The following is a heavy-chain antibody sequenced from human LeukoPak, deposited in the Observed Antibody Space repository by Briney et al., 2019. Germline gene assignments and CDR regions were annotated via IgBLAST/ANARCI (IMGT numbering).Heavy chain of an antibody. D-gene: IGHD5-24*01. CDR3: ARDRRWLPHPFDY. V-gene: IGHV3-11*04. Sequence: GGSLRLSCAASGFTFRDYYMSWIRQAPGKGLEWVSYISNSGSTIYYADSVKGRFTISRDNAKNSLYLQMNNLRAEDTAVYYCARDRRWLPHPFDYWGRGTLVTVSS. CDR1: GFTFRDYY. J-gene: IGHJ4*02. CDR2: ISNSGSTI.